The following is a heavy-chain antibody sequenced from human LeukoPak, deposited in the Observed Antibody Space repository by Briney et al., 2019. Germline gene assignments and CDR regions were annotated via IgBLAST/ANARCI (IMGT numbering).Heavy chain of an antibody. Sequence: SDTLSLTCTVSGGSISSYYWSWIRQPPGKGLEGIGYIYYCGSNNYNPSLTRRVTISVDTSKNRFSLRLTSVTAADTAVYYCARHGSRAVAGYFDYWGQGTLVTVSS. CDR2: IYYCGSN. CDR3: ARHGSRAVAGYFDY. D-gene: IGHD6-19*01. J-gene: IGHJ4*02. V-gene: IGHV4-59*08. CDR1: GGSISSYY.